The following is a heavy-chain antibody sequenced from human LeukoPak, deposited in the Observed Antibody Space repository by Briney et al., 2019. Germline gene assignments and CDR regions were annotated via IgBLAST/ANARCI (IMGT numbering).Heavy chain of an antibody. J-gene: IGHJ4*02. V-gene: IGHV3-66*01. CDR2: IYSGGST. CDR3: ARDSRYSGYDYFDY. Sequence: GGSLRLSCAASGFTVSSNYMSWVRQAPGKGLEWVSVIYSGGSTHYADSVKGRFTISRDNSKNTLYLQMNSLRAEDTAVYYCARDSRYSGYDYFDYWGQGTLVTVSS. D-gene: IGHD5-12*01. CDR1: GFTVSSNY.